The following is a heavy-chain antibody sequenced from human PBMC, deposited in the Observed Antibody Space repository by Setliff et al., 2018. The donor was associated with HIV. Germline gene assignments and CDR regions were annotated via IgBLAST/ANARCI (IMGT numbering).Heavy chain of an antibody. CDR2: IYQNGNT. Sequence: PSETLSLTCTVSGGSITSSTYYWGWIRQPPGKGLEWVGTIYQNGNTYYSPSLESRVSVSMDMSRNQFSVKLNSATAADTAVYYCARQAWHYDRDGYFIDYWGQGKLVTVSS. V-gene: IGHV4-39*01. D-gene: IGHD3-22*01. CDR3: ARQAWHYDRDGYFIDY. CDR1: GGSITSSTYY. J-gene: IGHJ4*02.